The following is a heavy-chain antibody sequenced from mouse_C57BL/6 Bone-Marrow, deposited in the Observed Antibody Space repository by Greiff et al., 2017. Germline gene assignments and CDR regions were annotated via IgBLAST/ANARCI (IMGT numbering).Heavy chain of an antibody. CDR3: ALYDGYFRFDY. D-gene: IGHD2-3*01. CDR1: GYSITSGYY. Sequence: ESGPGLVKPSQSLSLTCSVTGYSITSGYYWNWIRQFPGNKLEWMGYISYDGSNNYNPSLKNRISITRDTSKNQFFLKLNSVTTEDTATYYCALYDGYFRFDYWGQGTTLTVSS. J-gene: IGHJ2*01. V-gene: IGHV3-6*01. CDR2: ISYDGSN.